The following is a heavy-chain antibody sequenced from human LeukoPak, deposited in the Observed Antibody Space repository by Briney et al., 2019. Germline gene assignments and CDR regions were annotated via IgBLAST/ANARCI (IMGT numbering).Heavy chain of an antibody. CDR1: GFTFSHSA. J-gene: IGHJ4*02. D-gene: IGHD3-16*02. Sequence: GSLRLSCAASGFTFSHSAMTWVRQAPGKGLEWIGEINHSGSTNYNPSLKSRVTISVDTSKNQFSLKLSSVTAADTAVYYCARGRHDYVWGSYLPRFDYWGQGTLVTVSS. CDR3: ARGRHDYVWGSYLPRFDY. CDR2: INHSGST. V-gene: IGHV4-34*01.